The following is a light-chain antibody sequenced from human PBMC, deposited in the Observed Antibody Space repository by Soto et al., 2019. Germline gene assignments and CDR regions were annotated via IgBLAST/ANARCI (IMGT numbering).Light chain of an antibody. J-gene: IGLJ3*02. V-gene: IGLV2-14*01. CDR1: SSDVGGYNY. CDR2: DVS. CDR3: SSYTSSRTAV. Sequence: QSALTQPASVSGSPGQSVTISCTGTSSDVGGYNYVSWYQQHPGKAPKLMIYDVSNRPSGVSIRFSGSKSGNTASLTISGLQAEDEADYYCSSYTSSRTAVFGGGTKLTVL.